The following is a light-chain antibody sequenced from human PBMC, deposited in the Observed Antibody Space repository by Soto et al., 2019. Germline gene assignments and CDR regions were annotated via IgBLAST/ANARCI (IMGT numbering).Light chain of an antibody. Sequence: QSVLTQPASVSGSPVQAITISCTGTSRDVGSYNLVSCYQQHPGKGSKLMIYEGSKWPSGVSNRFSGSKSGNTASLTISGLQAEDEADYYCCSYAGSSTFYVFGTGTKVTVL. CDR2: EGS. V-gene: IGLV2-23*01. CDR1: SRDVGSYNL. CDR3: CSYAGSSTFYV. J-gene: IGLJ1*01.